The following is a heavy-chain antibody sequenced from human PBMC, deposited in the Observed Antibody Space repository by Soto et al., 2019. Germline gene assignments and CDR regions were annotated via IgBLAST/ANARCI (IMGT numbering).Heavy chain of an antibody. Sequence: QVQLVQSGDEVKKPGASVKVSCKAFGYTFSTYGFDWVRQVPGQGLEWMGWISVYNGNTNYAQSFQGRITVTTDTSTSTAYMELGSLRSDDTAVYYCARVGYGSSFIDYWGQGTLVTVSS. J-gene: IGHJ4*02. CDR1: GYTFSTYG. CDR2: ISVYNGNT. V-gene: IGHV1-18*01. D-gene: IGHD6-13*01. CDR3: ARVGYGSSFIDY.